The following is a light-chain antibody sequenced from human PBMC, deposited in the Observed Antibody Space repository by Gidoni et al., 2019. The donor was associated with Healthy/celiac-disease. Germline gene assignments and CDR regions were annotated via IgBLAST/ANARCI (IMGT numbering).Light chain of an antibody. V-gene: IGKV3-11*01. CDR3: QQRSNWPPYT. CDR2: DAS. Sequence: EIVLTQSPATLSLSPWERATLSCRASQSVSSYLAWYQQNPGQAPRLLIYDASNRATGIPARFSGSGSGTDFTLTIISLEPEDFAVYYCQQRSNWPPYTFGQGTKLEIK. CDR1: QSVSSY. J-gene: IGKJ2*01.